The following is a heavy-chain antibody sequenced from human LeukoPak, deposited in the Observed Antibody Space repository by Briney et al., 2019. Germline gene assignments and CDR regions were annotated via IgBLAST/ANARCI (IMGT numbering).Heavy chain of an antibody. J-gene: IGHJ4*02. CDR3: ARDGKYSSGWEVDY. CDR2: IQYDGTNK. D-gene: IGHD6-19*01. V-gene: IGHV3-30*02. Sequence: GGSLRLSCAASGFTFSSYGMHWVRQAPGKGLEWVAFIQYDGTNKYYADSVKGRFTISRDNSKNTLYLQMNSLRAEDTAVYYCARDGKYSSGWEVDYWGQGTLVTVSS. CDR1: GFTFSSYG.